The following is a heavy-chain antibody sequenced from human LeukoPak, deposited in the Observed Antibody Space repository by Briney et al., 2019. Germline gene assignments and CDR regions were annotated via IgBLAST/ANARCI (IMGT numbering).Heavy chain of an antibody. D-gene: IGHD6-6*01. V-gene: IGHV3-30*03. J-gene: IGHJ4*02. Sequence: GGSLRLSCAASAFTFTSYGMNWVRQAPGKGLEWVAVISYDGSNKYYADSVKGRFTISRDNSKNTLYVQMNSLRAEDTAVYYCARGPRIAARPVDYWGQGTLVTVSS. CDR2: ISYDGSNK. CDR3: ARGPRIAARPVDY. CDR1: AFTFTSYG.